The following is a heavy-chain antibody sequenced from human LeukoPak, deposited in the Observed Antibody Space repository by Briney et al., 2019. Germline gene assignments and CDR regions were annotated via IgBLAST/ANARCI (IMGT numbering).Heavy chain of an antibody. CDR2: FDPEDGET. CDR3: ATSIAAAGIGNWFDP. J-gene: IGHJ5*02. D-gene: IGHD6-13*01. V-gene: IGHV1-24*01. CDR1: GYTLTELS. Sequence: GASVKVSCKVSGYTLTELSMHWVRQAPGKGLEWMGGFDPEDGETIYAQKFQGRVTMTEDTSTDTAYMELSSLRSEDTAVYYCATSIAAAGIGNWFDPWGQGTLVTVSS.